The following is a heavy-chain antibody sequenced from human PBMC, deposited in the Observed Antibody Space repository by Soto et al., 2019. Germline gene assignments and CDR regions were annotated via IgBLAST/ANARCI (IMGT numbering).Heavy chain of an antibody. Sequence: SETLSLTCDVSGVSISSGNWWSWVRQPPGKGLEWVAEVYNDGSANYHPSLESRATISVDRSKNQFSLRLSSVTAADTGKYYCARLVYDSRLNYLYFDHWGQGTLVTVSS. D-gene: IGHD3-22*01. CDR1: GVSISSGNW. J-gene: IGHJ4*02. CDR2: VYNDGSA. CDR3: ARLVYDSRLNYLYFDH. V-gene: IGHV4-4*02.